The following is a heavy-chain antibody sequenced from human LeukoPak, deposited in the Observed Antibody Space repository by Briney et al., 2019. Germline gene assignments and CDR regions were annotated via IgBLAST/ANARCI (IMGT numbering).Heavy chain of an antibody. CDR3: AKDRSYTLTTPGYMDV. J-gene: IGHJ6*03. D-gene: IGHD4-11*01. V-gene: IGHV3-30*02. CDR2: IRYDGSNK. Sequence: GGSLRLSCAASGFTFSSYGMHWVRQAPGKGLEWLAFIRYDGSNKYYADSVKGRFTISRDNSKNTLDLQMNSLRTEDTAVYYCAKDRSYTLTTPGYMDVWGKGTMVTVSS. CDR1: GFTFSSYG.